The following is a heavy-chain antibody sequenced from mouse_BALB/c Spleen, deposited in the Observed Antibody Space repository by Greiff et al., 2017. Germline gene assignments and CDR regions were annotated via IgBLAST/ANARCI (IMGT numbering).Heavy chain of an antibody. CDR1: GYTFTSYV. CDR3: TIPPRATGFAY. CDR2: INPSNGGT. J-gene: IGHJ3*01. D-gene: IGHD3-1*01. V-gene: IGHV1-14*01. Sequence: VQLQQSGPELVKPGASVKMSCKASGYTFTSYVMHWVKQKPGQGLEWIGYINPSNGGTNYNEKFKRKATLTVDKSSSTAYMQLSSLTSEDSAVYYCTIPPRATGFAYWGQGTLVTVSA.